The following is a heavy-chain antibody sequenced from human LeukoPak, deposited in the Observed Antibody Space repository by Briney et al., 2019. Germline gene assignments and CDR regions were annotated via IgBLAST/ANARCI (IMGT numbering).Heavy chain of an antibody. CDR2: ISGSGGST. Sequence: GGSLRLSCAASGFTFSSYAMSWVRQAPGKGLEWVSAISGSGGSTYYADSVKGRFTISRGNSKNTLYLQMNSLRAEDTAVYYCAKGPENDWSPPNFFDYWGQGTLVTVSS. J-gene: IGHJ4*02. V-gene: IGHV3-23*01. D-gene: IGHD1-1*01. CDR3: AKGPENDWSPPNFFDY. CDR1: GFTFSSYA.